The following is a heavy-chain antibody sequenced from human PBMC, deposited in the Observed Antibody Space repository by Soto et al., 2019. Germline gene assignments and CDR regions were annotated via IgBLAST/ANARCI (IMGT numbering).Heavy chain of an antibody. J-gene: IGHJ4*02. CDR3: AREAISSEYFDY. V-gene: IGHV3-53*02. CDR1: GFTVSSNY. D-gene: IGHD3-22*01. Sequence: EVQLVETGGGLIQPGGSLRLSCAASGFTVSSNYMSWVRQAPGQGLEWVSFIYSGGRTYYADSVKGRFTISRDNSKNTLYLQMNSLRPEDTAVYYCAREAISSEYFDYWGQGTLVILSS. CDR2: IYSGGRT.